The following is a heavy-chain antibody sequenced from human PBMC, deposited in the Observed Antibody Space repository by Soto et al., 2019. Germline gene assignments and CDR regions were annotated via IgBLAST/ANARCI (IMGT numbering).Heavy chain of an antibody. CDR3: ARTYSKYFSSSESDY. Sequence: QVHLVQSGAEVKKPGASVKVSCKASDYTFTNYGISWVRQAPGQGLEWMGWISAYNGNTNSAQRLQGRVTMTTDTSTSTAYMELRSLRSDDTAVYYCARTYSKYFSSSESDYWGQGTLVIVSS. CDR2: ISAYNGNT. V-gene: IGHV1-18*01. CDR1: DYTFTNYG. D-gene: IGHD6-6*01. J-gene: IGHJ4*02.